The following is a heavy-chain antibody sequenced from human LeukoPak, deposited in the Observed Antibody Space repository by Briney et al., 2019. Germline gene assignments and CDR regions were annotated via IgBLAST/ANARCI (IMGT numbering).Heavy chain of an antibody. Sequence: GRSLRLSCAASGFTFSRYSMAWVRQATGRGLDWVSTIGGSGGPRTFSAYSVKGRFTISRDNSKDTVYLQMDTLGAEDTAVYFCAKEGLLGGYYFDLWGQGTPVTVSS. CDR1: GFTFSRYS. D-gene: IGHD2-8*02. V-gene: IGHV3-23*01. CDR2: IGGSGGPRT. CDR3: AKEGLLGGYYFDL. J-gene: IGHJ4*02.